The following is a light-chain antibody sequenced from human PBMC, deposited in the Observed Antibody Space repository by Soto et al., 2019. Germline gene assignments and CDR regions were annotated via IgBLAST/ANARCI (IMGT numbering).Light chain of an antibody. V-gene: IGKV3-20*01. CDR3: QQYGSSPWT. CDR2: GAS. Sequence: EMVLTQSPGTMSLSQGERATLSCRASQSVSSSYLAWYQQKHGQAPRPLIYGASSRAIGIPDRFSGSGSGTDFTLTISRLEPEDFAVYYCQQYGSSPWTVGQGTKVEIK. CDR1: QSVSSSY. J-gene: IGKJ1*01.